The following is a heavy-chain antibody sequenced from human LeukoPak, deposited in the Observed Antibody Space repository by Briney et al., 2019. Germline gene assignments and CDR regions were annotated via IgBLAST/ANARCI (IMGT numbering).Heavy chain of an antibody. Sequence: GGSLRLSCAASGFTFSSYSMNWVRQAPGKGLEWVSYISSSSTIYYADSVKGRFTISRDNAKNSLYLQMNSLRAEDTAVYYCARLPTTVTTAGYWGQGTLVTVSS. D-gene: IGHD4-17*01. J-gene: IGHJ4*02. CDR3: ARLPTTVTTAGY. CDR1: GFTFSSYS. CDR2: ISSSSTI. V-gene: IGHV3-48*01.